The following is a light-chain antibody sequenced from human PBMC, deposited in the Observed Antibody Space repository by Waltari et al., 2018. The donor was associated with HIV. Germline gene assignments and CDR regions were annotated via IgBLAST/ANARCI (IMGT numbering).Light chain of an antibody. CDR3: QQSYSYPLT. Sequence: DIQMSQSPYPLSASDGDSVTITCRASQPVTNKVNWYQQKPGKAPKLLIYDASTLQGGVPSRFRGGGSGTHFTLTITSVQPDDYATYFCQQSYSYPLTFGPGTKVDV. CDR2: DAS. CDR1: QPVTNK. V-gene: IGKV1-39*01. J-gene: IGKJ3*01.